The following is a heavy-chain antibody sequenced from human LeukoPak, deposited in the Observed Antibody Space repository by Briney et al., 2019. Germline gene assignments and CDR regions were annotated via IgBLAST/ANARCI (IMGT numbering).Heavy chain of an antibody. Sequence: GASVKVSCKASGGTFSSYAISWVRQAPGQGLKWMGWISAYNGNTNYAQKLQGRVTMTTDTSTSTAYMELRSLRSDDTAVYYCARDGGLLYLDYWGQGTLVTVSS. CDR1: GGTFSSYA. J-gene: IGHJ4*02. V-gene: IGHV1-18*01. D-gene: IGHD2-15*01. CDR3: ARDGGLLYLDY. CDR2: ISAYNGNT.